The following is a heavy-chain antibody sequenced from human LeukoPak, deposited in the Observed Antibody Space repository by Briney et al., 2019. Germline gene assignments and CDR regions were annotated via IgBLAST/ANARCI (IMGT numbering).Heavy chain of an antibody. CDR3: AKDIELSI. CDR2: IGSVGHST. V-gene: IGHV3-23*01. D-gene: IGHD3-16*02. J-gene: IGHJ3*02. CDR1: GFRFSDAA. Sequence: GGSLRLACAASGFRFSDAAMTWVRQAPGKGLEWVSLIGSVGHSTYYGDSVKGRFTISRDNSKNTLSLQMSSLRVEDTAIYYCAKDIELSILGLGTMVTVSS.